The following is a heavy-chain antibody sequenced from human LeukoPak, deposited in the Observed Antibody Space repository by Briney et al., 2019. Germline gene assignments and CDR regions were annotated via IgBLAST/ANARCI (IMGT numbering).Heavy chain of an antibody. D-gene: IGHD5-12*01. CDR3: ARGGYAIDY. J-gene: IGHJ4*02. CDR1: GFTFSSYA. Sequence: PGGSLRLSCAASGFTFSSYAMHWVRQAPGKGLEWVAVISYDGSNKYYADSVKGRFTISRDNSKNTLYLQMNSLRAEDTAVYYCARGGYAIDYWGQGTLVTVSS. V-gene: IGHV3-30-3*01. CDR2: ISYDGSNK.